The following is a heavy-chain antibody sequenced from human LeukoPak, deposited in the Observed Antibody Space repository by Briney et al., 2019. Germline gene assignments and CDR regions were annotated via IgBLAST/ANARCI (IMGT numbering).Heavy chain of an antibody. CDR1: GFTFSSYD. CDR3: ARAYCGGDDCELGAFDI. CDR2: IGTAGDT. J-gene: IGHJ3*02. D-gene: IGHD2-21*02. V-gene: IGHV3-13*01. Sequence: GGSLRLSCAASGFTFSSYDMHWVRHATGEGLEWVSAIGTAGDTYYPGSVKGRFTISRENAKNSLYLQMNSLRAGDTAVYYCARAYCGGDDCELGAFDIWGQGTMVTVSS.